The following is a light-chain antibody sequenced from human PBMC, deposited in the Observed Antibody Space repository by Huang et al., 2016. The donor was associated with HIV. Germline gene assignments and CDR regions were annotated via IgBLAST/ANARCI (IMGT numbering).Light chain of an antibody. CDR2: GAS. V-gene: IGKV3-15*01. J-gene: IGKJ4*01. CDR3: HQYDNWPPA. CDR1: QTVTNN. Sequence: MTQSPAILSVSPGERASLSCRPSQTVTNNLAWYQHRPGQAPRVLIYGASTRAAGDPARFSGSGSGTDFTLTISSLQSEDFGIYYCHQYDNWPPAFGGGTRVEVK.